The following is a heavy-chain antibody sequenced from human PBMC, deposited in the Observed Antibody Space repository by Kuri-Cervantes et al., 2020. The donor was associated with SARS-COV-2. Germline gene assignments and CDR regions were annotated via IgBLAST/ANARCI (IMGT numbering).Heavy chain of an antibody. J-gene: IGHJ5*02. Sequence: ETLSLTCAASGFTFSSYWMSWVRQATGKGLEWVSAIGTAGDAYYPGSVKGRFTISRENAKNSLYLQMNSLRAGDTAVYYCAREAVAGSNWFDPWGQGTLVTVSS. D-gene: IGHD6-19*01. CDR1: GFTFSSYW. CDR2: IGTAGDA. CDR3: AREAVAGSNWFDP. V-gene: IGHV3-13*04.